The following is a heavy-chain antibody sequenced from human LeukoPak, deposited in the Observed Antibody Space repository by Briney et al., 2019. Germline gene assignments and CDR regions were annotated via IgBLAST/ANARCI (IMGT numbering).Heavy chain of an antibody. Sequence: SETLSLTFTVSGGSISSYYWSWIRQPAGKGLEWIGRIYTSGSTNYNLSLKSRVTMSVDTSKNQFSLKLSSVTAADTAVYYCAREVGQYSSGWLSSEYYFDYWGQGTLVTVSS. V-gene: IGHV4-4*07. CDR3: AREVGQYSSGWLSSEYYFDY. CDR1: GGSISSYY. D-gene: IGHD6-19*01. J-gene: IGHJ4*02. CDR2: IYTSGST.